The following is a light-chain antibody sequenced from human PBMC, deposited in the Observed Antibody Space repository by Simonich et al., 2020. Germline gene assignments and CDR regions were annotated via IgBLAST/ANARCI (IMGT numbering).Light chain of an antibody. CDR3: SSYTSGSTLV. CDR2: DVS. V-gene: IGLV2-14*01. CDR1: SSDVGGYNY. J-gene: IGLJ2*01. Sequence: QSALTQPASVSGSPGQSITISCTGTSSDVGGYNYVSWYQQHPGKAPKLMIYDVSKRPSGVSNRFYGSKSGNTASLTISGLQAEDEADFYCSSYTSGSTLVFGGGTKLTVL.